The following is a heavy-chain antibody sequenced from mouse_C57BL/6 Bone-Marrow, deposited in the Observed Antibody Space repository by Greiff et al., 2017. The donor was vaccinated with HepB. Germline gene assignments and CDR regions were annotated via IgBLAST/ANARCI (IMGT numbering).Heavy chain of an antibody. Sequence: EVQLQESGGGLVKPGGSLKLSCAASGFTFSSYAMSWVRQTPEKRLEWVATISDGGSYTYYPDNVKGRFTISRDNAKNNLYLQMSHLKSEDTAMYYCARDWITTVDAMDYWGQGTSVTVSS. CDR1: GFTFSSYA. V-gene: IGHV5-4*01. CDR2: ISDGGSYT. CDR3: ARDWITTVDAMDY. D-gene: IGHD1-1*01. J-gene: IGHJ4*01.